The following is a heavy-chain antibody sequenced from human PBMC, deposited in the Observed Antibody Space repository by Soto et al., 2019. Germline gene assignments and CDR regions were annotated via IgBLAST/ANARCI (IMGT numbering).Heavy chain of an antibody. D-gene: IGHD3-10*01. CDR2: IGETGTPI. J-gene: IGHJ4*02. Sequence: QVQLVESGGGLVKPGGSLRLSCAASGFTFNEYYMNWIRQAPGKGLEWLSFIGETGTPIKYADSVKGRFTISRDNAKNSLYLQMTSLRADDTAVYYCARDAPLVRGAGDFDFWGRGTLVTVSS. CDR3: ARDAPLVRGAGDFDF. CDR1: GFTFNEYY. V-gene: IGHV3-11*01.